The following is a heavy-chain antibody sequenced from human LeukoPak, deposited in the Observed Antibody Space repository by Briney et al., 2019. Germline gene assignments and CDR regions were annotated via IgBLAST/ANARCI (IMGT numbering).Heavy chain of an antibody. CDR1: GFTVSSNY. Sequence: GSLRLSCAASGFTVSSNYMSWVRQAPGKGLEWVSVIYSGGSTYYADSVKGRFTISRDNSKNTLYLQMNSLRAEDTAVYYCAREVVEYYDILTGYYYYYGMDVWGQGTTVTVSS. CDR2: IYSGGST. D-gene: IGHD3-9*01. CDR3: AREVVEYYDILTGYYYYYGMDV. V-gene: IGHV3-53*01. J-gene: IGHJ6*02.